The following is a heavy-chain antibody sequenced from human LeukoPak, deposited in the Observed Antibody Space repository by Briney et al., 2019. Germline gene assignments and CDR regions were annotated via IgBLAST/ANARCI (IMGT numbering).Heavy chain of an antibody. D-gene: IGHD5-12*01. CDR2: IYYSGRT. V-gene: IGHV4-31*03. CDR3: ARGGGGYSWYFDL. J-gene: IGHJ2*01. CDR1: GGSISSGGYY. Sequence: SETLSLTFTVSGGSISSGGYYWSGIRPHPGKGLEWLGYIYYSGRTSYTPSLKNRVTISVATSKHQFSLRLSSVTAVDRAVYYCARGGGGYSWYFDLWGRGTLVTVSS.